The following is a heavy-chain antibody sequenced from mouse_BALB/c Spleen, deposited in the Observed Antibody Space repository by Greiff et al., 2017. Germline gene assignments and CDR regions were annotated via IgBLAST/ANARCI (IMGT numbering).Heavy chain of an antibody. CDR2: ISSGGSYT. CDR1: GFTFSSYG. J-gene: IGHJ4*01. Sequence: EVQLVESGGDLVKPGGSLKLSCAASGFTFSSYGMSWVRQTPDKRLEWVATISSGGSYTYYPDSVKGRFTISRDNAKNTLYLQMSSLKSEDTAMYYCARSTTDYWGQGTSVTVSS. V-gene: IGHV5-6*01. CDR3: ARSTTDY.